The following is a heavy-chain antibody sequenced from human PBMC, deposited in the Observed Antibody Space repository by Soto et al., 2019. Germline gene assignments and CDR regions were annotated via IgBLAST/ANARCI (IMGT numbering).Heavy chain of an antibody. CDR1: GFTFSSYA. Sequence: GGSLRLSCAASGFTFSSYAMSWVHQAPGKGLEWVSAISGSGGSTYYADSVKGRFTISRDNSKNTLYLQMNSLRAEDTAVYYCAKDTSDSSSWYFDYWGQGTLVTVSS. CDR3: AKDTSDSSSWYFDY. J-gene: IGHJ4*02. D-gene: IGHD6-13*01. CDR2: ISGSGGST. V-gene: IGHV3-23*01.